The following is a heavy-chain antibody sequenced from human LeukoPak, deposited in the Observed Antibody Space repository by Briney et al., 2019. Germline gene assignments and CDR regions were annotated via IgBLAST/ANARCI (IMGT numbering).Heavy chain of an antibody. D-gene: IGHD2-15*01. J-gene: IGHJ4*02. CDR2: ISSSGSTI. CDR1: GFTFSSYE. Sequence: PGGSLRLSCAASGFTFSSYEMNWVRQAPGKGLEWVSYISSSGSTIYYADSVKGRFTISRDNAKNSLYLQMNSLRAEDTAVYYCASPLGYCSGGSYYLVYWGQGTLVTVSS. V-gene: IGHV3-48*03. CDR3: ASPLGYCSGGSYYLVY.